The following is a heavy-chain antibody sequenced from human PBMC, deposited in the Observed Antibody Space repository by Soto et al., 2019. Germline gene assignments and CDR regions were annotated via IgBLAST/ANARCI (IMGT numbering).Heavy chain of an antibody. CDR1: AFTFSNFW. CDR2: IKEDGSEK. CDR3: ARDFI. V-gene: IGHV3-7*05. J-gene: IGHJ4*02. Sequence: EVQLVESGGGLVQPGGSLRLSCAASAFTFSNFWMSWVRQAPGKGLEWVAAIKEDGSEKNYVDSVRGRFTISRDTAKNSLYLQMNSLRADDTAVYYCARDFIWGQGSLVSVSS.